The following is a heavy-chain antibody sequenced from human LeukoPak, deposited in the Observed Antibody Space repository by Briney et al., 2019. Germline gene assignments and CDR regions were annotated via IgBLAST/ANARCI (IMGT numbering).Heavy chain of an antibody. CDR3: AKERSGKPYYYDSSGGYYFDY. CDR1: GFTFSSYA. CDR2: ISGSGGST. V-gene: IGHV3-23*01. Sequence: GGSLRLSCAAFGFTFSSYAMSWVRQAPGKGLEGVSAISGSGGSTYYADSVKGRLTISSDNSKNTLYLQMNSLRAEDTAVYYCAKERSGKPYYYDSSGGYYFDYWGQGTLVTVSS. D-gene: IGHD3-22*01. J-gene: IGHJ4*02.